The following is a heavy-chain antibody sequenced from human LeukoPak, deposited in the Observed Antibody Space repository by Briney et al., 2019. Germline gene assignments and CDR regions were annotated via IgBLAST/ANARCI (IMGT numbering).Heavy chain of an antibody. CDR3: ARDSSSWYFGAYYYYGMDV. J-gene: IGHJ6*02. CDR2: ISSSGSTI. Sequence: KPGGSLRLSCAASGFTFSDYYVSWIRQAPGKGREWVSYISSSGSTIYYADSVKGRFTISRDNAKNSLYLQMNSLRAEDTAVYYCARDSSSWYFGAYYYYGMDVWGQGTTVTVSS. V-gene: IGHV3-11*01. D-gene: IGHD6-13*01. CDR1: GFTFSDYY.